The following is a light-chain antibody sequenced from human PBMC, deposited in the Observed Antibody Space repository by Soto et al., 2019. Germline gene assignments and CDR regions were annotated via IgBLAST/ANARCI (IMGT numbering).Light chain of an antibody. V-gene: IGLV2-14*01. CDR2: DVT. CDR1: SSDVGAYNY. Sequence: QSALAQPASVSGSHGQSIPISCTGTSSDVGAYNYVSWYHQHHPGKAPELIIYDVTDRPSGVSTRFSGSKSGNTASLTISGLQAEDEGDYYCSSYTTIKTVIFGGGTKLTVL. J-gene: IGLJ2*01. CDR3: SSYTTIKTVI.